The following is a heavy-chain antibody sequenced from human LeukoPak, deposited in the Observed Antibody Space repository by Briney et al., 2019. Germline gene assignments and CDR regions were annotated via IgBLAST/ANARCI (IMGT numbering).Heavy chain of an antibody. CDR1: GGSISSSSYY. CDR2: IYYSGST. D-gene: IGHD3-10*01. V-gene: IGHV4-39*01. J-gene: IGHJ3*02. Sequence: SETLSLTCTVSGGSISSSSYYWGWIRQPPGKGLEWIGSIYYSGSTYYNPSLKSRVAISVDTSKNQFSLKLSSVTAADTAVYYCARGSVRAVHDAFDIWGQGTMVTVSS. CDR3: ARGSVRAVHDAFDI.